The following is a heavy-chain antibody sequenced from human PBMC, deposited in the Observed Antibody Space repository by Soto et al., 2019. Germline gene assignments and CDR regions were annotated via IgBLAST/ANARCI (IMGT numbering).Heavy chain of an antibody. D-gene: IGHD3-22*01. CDR3: TTDIYYYDSSGYWGNAFDI. CDR1: GFTFSNAW. V-gene: IGHV3-15*01. CDR2: IKSKTDGGTT. Sequence: GGSLRLSCAASGFTFSNAWMSWVRQAPGKGLEWVGRIKSKTDGGTTDYAAPVKGRFTISRDDSKNTLYLQMNSLKTEDTAVYYCTTDIYYYDSSGYWGNAFDIWGQGTMVTVS. J-gene: IGHJ3*02.